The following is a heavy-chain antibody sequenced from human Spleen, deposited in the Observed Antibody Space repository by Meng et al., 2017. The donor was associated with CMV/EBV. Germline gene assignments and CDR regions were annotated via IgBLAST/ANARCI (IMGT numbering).Heavy chain of an antibody. CDR1: GYTFTGYY. Sequence: ASVKVSCKASGYTFTGYYMHWVRQAPGQGLEWMGWINPNSGGTNSPQRFQGRVTMTRDTSISTAYMELSRLRSDDTAVYYCAREDIVVVPAAQYYFDYWGQGTLVTVSS. D-gene: IGHD2-2*01. CDR2: INPNSGGT. J-gene: IGHJ4*02. V-gene: IGHV1-2*02. CDR3: AREDIVVVPAAQYYFDY.